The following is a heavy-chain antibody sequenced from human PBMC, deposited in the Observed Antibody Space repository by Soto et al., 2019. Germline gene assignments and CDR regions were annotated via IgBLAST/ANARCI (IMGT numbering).Heavy chain of an antibody. V-gene: IGHV3-23*01. Sequence: EVQLLESGGGLVQPGGSLRLSCAASGFTFSSYAMSWVRQAPGKGLEWVSSTSSDGGATFYGVSVKGRFTMFRDNSKNTLFLQMNSLRVEDTAMYYCAQIGGSSNSCFWGHGTLVTVS. D-gene: IGHD2-2*01. CDR2: TSSDGGAT. J-gene: IGHJ4*01. CDR1: GFTFSSYA. CDR3: AQIGGSSNSCF.